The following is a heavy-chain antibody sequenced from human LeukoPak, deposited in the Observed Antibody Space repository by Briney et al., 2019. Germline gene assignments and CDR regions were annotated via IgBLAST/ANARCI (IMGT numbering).Heavy chain of an antibody. Sequence: ASVKVSCKASGYTFTSYYMHWVRQAPGQGLEWMGIINPSGGSTSYAQKFQGRVTMTRDTSTSTVYMELSSLRSEDTAVYYCARARVAAAGTGSWFDPWGQGTLVTVSS. J-gene: IGHJ5*02. CDR2: INPSGGST. CDR3: ARARVAAAGTGSWFDP. CDR1: GYTFTSYY. D-gene: IGHD6-13*01. V-gene: IGHV1-46*01.